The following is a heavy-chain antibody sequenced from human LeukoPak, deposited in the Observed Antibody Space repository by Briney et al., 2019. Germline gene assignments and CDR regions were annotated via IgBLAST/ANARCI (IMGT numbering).Heavy chain of an antibody. V-gene: IGHV3-23*01. J-gene: IGHJ4*02. CDR3: AKDLAVAGTASGY. D-gene: IGHD6-19*01. CDR2: IRGSGGST. CDR1: GFTFSSYS. Sequence: GGSLRLSCAASGFTFSSYSMNWVRQAPGKGLEWVSGIRGSGGSTYYADSVKGRFTISRDNSKNTLYLQMNSLRAEDTAVYYCAKDLAVAGTASGYWGQGTLVTVSS.